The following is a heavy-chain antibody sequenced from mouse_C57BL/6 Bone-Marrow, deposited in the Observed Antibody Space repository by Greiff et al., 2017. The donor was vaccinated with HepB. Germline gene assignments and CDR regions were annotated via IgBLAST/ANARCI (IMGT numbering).Heavy chain of an antibody. CDR3: ARTGYSNYEAWFAY. CDR1: GFTFSSYA. J-gene: IGHJ3*01. CDR2: ISDGGSYT. D-gene: IGHD2-5*01. Sequence: EVQLVESGGGLVKPGGSLKLSCAASGFTFSSYAMSWVRQTPEKRLEWVATISDGGSYTYYPDNVKGRFTISRDNAKNNLYLQMSHLKSEDTAMYYCARTGYSNYEAWFAYWGQGTLVTVSA. V-gene: IGHV5-4*01.